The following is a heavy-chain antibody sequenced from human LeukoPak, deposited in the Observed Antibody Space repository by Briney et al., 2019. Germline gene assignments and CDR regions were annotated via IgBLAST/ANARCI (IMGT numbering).Heavy chain of an antibody. CDR1: GYTFTGYY. J-gene: IGHJ3*02. CDR3: ARYCSSTSCYIRAFDI. CDR2: INPNSGGT. V-gene: IGHV1-2*02. D-gene: IGHD2-2*02. Sequence: ASVKVSCKASGYTFTGYYMHWVRQAPGQGLEWMGWINPNSGGTNYAQKFQGRVTMTRDTSISTAYMELSRLRSDDTAVYYCARYCSSTSCYIRAFDIWGQGTMVTVSS.